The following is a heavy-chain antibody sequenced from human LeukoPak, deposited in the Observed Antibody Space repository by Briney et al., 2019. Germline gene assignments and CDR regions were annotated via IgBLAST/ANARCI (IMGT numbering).Heavy chain of an antibody. V-gene: IGHV1-69*05. CDR1: GGTLSSYA. J-gene: IGHJ4*02. Sequence: ASVKVSCKASGGTLSSYAVTWVRQAPGQGLEWMGGIIPMFGTPNYAQKFQGRVTITTDESTSESTSTAYMELGSLRSEDTAVYYCARVRRGYYDSSGYLDSWGQGTLVTVSS. CDR2: IIPMFGTP. D-gene: IGHD3-22*01. CDR3: ARVRRGYYDSSGYLDS.